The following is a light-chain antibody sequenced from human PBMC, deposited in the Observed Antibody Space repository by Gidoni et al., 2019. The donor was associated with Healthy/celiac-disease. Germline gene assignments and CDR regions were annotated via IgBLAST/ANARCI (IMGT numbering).Light chain of an antibody. J-gene: IGLJ3*02. Sequence: QAVLTQPASLSASPGASASLTCTLRSGINVCTYRIYWYQQKPGSPPQYLLRYKSDSDKQQGSGVPGRLSGSKDASAKAGVLLSSGLQSEDEADYYCMIGHSSAGVFGGGTKLTVL. CDR3: MIGHSSAGV. V-gene: IGLV5-45*01. CDR1: SGINVCTYR. CDR2: YKSDSDK.